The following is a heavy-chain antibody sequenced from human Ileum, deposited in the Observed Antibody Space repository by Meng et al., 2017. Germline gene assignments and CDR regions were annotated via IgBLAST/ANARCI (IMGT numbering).Heavy chain of an antibody. V-gene: IGHV1-8*01. CDR3: AGRRPYGDYPISNY. Sequence: QGQVVQSGAGVKKPGASVKVSCKASGYTFSSYDINWVRQATGQGLEWMGWMNPNSGNTNYAQKFHGRVTMTRNTSISTAYLELSSLISEDTAIYYCAGRRPYGDYPISNYWGQGTLVTVSS. J-gene: IGHJ4*02. CDR2: MNPNSGNT. CDR1: GYTFSSYD. D-gene: IGHD4-17*01.